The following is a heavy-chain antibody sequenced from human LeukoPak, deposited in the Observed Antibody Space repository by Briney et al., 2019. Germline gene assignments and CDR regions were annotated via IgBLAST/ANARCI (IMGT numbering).Heavy chain of an antibody. D-gene: IGHD6-13*01. CDR2: ISWNSGSI. CDR1: GFTFDDYA. J-gene: IGHJ1*01. CDR3: AKGLSSSWYNEYFQH. Sequence: GGSLRLSCAASGFTFDDYAMHWVRQAPGKGLEWVSGISWNSGSIGYADSVKGRFTISRDNAKNSLYLQMNSPRAEDTALYYCAKGLSSSWYNEYFQHWGQGTLVTVSS. V-gene: IGHV3-9*01.